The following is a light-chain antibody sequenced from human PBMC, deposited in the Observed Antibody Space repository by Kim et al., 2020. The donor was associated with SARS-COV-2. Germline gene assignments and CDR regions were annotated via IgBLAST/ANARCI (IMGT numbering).Light chain of an antibody. CDR2: KDS. V-gene: IGLV3-27*01. CDR3: YSAADNNVV. J-gene: IGLJ2*01. Sequence: SGSPGQTARITCSGGVLAKKYARWFQQKPGQAPVLVIYKDSERPSGIPERFSGSSSGTTVTLTISGAQVEDEADYYCYSAADNNVVFGGGTQLTVL. CDR1: VLAKKY.